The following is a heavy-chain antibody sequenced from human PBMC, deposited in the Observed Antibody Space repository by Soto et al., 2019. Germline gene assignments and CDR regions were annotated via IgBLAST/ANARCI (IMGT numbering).Heavy chain of an antibody. CDR3: ARGRGWYDY. CDR1: GYIFNRYV. V-gene: IGHV1-3*01. D-gene: IGHD6-19*01. Sequence: QVQLVQSGAEVKKPGASVKVSCKASGYIFNRYVMHWVRQAPGQRPEWMGWIDAGNGKTKYSEKFQGRVTITRDTSASTAYTELTTLRSEDAAVYFCARGRGWYDYWGQGTQV. J-gene: IGHJ4*02. CDR2: IDAGNGKT.